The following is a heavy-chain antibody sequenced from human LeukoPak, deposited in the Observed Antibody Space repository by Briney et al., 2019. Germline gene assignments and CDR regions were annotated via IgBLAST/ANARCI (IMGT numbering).Heavy chain of an antibody. D-gene: IGHD3-10*01. V-gene: IGHV4-39*01. CDR1: GGSISSSSYY. CDR3: ARTSTGSGSFDY. J-gene: IGHJ4*02. CDR2: IYYSGST. Sequence: SETLSLTCTVSGGSISSSSYYWGWIRQPPGKGLEWIGSIYYSGSTYYNPSLKSRVTISVDTSKNQFSLKLSSVTAADAAVYYCARTSTGSGSFDYWGQGTLVTVSS.